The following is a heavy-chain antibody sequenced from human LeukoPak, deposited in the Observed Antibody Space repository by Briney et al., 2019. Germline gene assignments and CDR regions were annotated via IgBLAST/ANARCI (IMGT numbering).Heavy chain of an antibody. CDR1: GASISSYY. CDR3: ARKAVAVNY. J-gene: IGHJ4*02. D-gene: IGHD6-19*01. Sequence: SETLSLTCTVSGASISSYYWSWIRQPAGKGLEYIGRMYSSGNTNYNPSLKSRVTISVDTSKNQFSLKLSSVTAADTAVYYCARKAVAVNYWGQGTLVTVSS. V-gene: IGHV4-4*07. CDR2: MYSSGNT.